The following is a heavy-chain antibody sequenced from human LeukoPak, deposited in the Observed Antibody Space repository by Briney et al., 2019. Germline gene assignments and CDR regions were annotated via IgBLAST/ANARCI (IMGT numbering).Heavy chain of an antibody. CDR2: IYYSGST. V-gene: IGHV4-31*03. CDR3: ARDSITIFGVAPDY. J-gene: IGHJ4*02. CDR1: GGSISSGDYY. Sequence: PSQTLSLTCTVSGGSISSGDYYWSWIRQHPGKGLEWIGYIYYSGSTYYNPSLKSRVTISVDTSKNQFSLKLSSVTAADTAVYYCARDSITIFGVAPDYWGQGTLVTVSS. D-gene: IGHD3-3*01.